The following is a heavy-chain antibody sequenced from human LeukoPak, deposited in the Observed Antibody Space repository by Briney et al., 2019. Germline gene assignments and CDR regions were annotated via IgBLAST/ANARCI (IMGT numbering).Heavy chain of an antibody. CDR3: ARARRGTPPDPDYYYYYSMDV. V-gene: IGHV4-34*01. D-gene: IGHD1-14*01. J-gene: IGHJ6*02. CDR2: INHSGST. Sequence: SETLSLTCAVYGGSFSGYYWSWIRQPPGKGLEWIGEINHSGSTNYNPSLKSRVTISVDTSKNQFSLKLSSVTAADTAVYYCARARRGTPPDPDYYYYYSMDVWGQGTTVTVSS. CDR1: GGSFSGYY.